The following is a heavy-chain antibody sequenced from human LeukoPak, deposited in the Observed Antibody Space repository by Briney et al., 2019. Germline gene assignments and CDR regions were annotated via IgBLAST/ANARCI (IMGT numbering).Heavy chain of an antibody. CDR3: ARDQGEGFDY. J-gene: IGHJ4*02. Sequence: SETLSLTCTVSGYSISSGYYWGWIRQPPGKGLEWIGSIYHSGSTYYNPSLKSRVTISVDTSKNQFSLKLSSVTAADTAVYYCARDQGEGFDYWGQGTLVTVSS. CDR2: IYHSGST. CDR1: GYSISSGYY. D-gene: IGHD3-16*01. V-gene: IGHV4-38-2*02.